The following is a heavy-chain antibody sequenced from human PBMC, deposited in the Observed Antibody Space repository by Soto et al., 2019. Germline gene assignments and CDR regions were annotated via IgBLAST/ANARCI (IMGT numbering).Heavy chain of an antibody. Sequence: QVQLLQSGAEVRTPGASVRVSCKASGYTFTNYDINWVRQATGQGLEWMGWLNPNSGNTAYTQKFQGRVTMTWDTSTSTGYMELSGLRSEDTAVYYCARGDPKVAGTAYWGQGTPVTVSS. CDR2: LNPNSGNT. J-gene: IGHJ4*02. D-gene: IGHD6-19*01. CDR1: GYTFTNYD. CDR3: ARGDPKVAGTAY. V-gene: IGHV1-8*01.